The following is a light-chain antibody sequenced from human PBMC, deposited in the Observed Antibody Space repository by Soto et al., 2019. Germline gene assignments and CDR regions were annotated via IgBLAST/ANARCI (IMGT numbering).Light chain of an antibody. V-gene: IGKV3D-20*01. Sequence: IVLAQSPATLCVSPGERVTVYGWASESVSTNYVAWYQQKPGLAPRLLIYDASRRATGIADRFNGSGSGTDFTLPISSLQPEDAATYYCQKYNSAPFTFGQGTRLEIK. J-gene: IGKJ5*01. CDR3: QKYNSAPFT. CDR1: ESVSTNY. CDR2: DAS.